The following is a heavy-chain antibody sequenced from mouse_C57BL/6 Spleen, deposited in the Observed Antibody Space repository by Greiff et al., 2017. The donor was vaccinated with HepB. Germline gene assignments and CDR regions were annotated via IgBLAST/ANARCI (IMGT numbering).Heavy chain of an antibody. Sequence: QVQLQQPGAELVRPGSSVKLSCKASGYTFTSYWMDWVKQRPGQGLEWIGNIYPSDSETHYNQKFKDKATLTVDKSSSTAYMQLSSLTSEDSAVYYCASGVYGSWFAYWGQGTLVTVSA. J-gene: IGHJ3*01. D-gene: IGHD2-2*01. CDR3: ASGVYGSWFAY. V-gene: IGHV1-61*01. CDR2: IYPSDSET. CDR1: GYTFTSYW.